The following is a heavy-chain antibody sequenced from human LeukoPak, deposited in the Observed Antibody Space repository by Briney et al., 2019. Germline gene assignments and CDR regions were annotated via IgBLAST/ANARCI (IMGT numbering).Heavy chain of an antibody. CDR3: ARDLITMVRGAGGY. CDR2: ISSSSSYI. Sequence: GGSLRLSCAASGFTFSSYSMNWVRQAPGKGLEWVSSISSSSSYIYYADSVKGRFTISRDNAKNSLYLQMNSLRAEDTAVYYCARDLITMVRGAGGYWGQGTLVTVSS. V-gene: IGHV3-21*01. CDR1: GFTFSSYS. D-gene: IGHD3-10*01. J-gene: IGHJ4*02.